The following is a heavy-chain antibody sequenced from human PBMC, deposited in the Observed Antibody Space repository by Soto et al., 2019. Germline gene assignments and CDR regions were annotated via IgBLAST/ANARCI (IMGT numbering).Heavy chain of an antibody. V-gene: IGHV4-39*01. CDR2: IYYGGSS. CDR3: ARHGSY. CDR1: GVSISSSSYY. Sequence: PSETLSLTCAVSGVSISSSSYYWGWIRQPPGKGLEWIGTIYYGGSSYSNPSLKSRVTISLDTSKNQFSLTLTSVTAADTAVYYCARHGSYWVQGTLVTVSS. J-gene: IGHJ4*02.